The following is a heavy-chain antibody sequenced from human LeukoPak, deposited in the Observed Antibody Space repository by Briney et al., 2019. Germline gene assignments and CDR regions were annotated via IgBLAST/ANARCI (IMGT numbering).Heavy chain of an antibody. Sequence: SETLSLTCTVSGVSISSYYWSWIRQPPGKGLEWIGYFYNSGTTNHNPSLKPRVTISVDTSKNQFSLKLSSVTAADTAVYCCARGDSWFDPWGQGTLVTVSS. CDR3: ARGDSWFDP. V-gene: IGHV4-59*01. CDR1: GVSISSYY. J-gene: IGHJ5*02. CDR2: FYNSGTT.